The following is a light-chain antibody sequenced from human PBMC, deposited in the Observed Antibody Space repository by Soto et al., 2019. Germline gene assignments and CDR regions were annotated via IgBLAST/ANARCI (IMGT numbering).Light chain of an antibody. CDR3: QQYSGSPLFT. Sequence: EIVLTQSPGTLSLSPRERATLSCRASQSVYSNYLAWYQQKPGQAPRLLIYRASSRATGIPDRFSGSGSGTDFTLTISRLEPEDFALYYCQQYSGSPLFTFGQGTKLEIK. V-gene: IGKV3-20*01. CDR2: RAS. CDR1: QSVYSNY. J-gene: IGKJ2*01.